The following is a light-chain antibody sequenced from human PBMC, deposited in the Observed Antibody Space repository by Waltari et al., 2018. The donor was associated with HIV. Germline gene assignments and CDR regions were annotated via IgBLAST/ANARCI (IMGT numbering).Light chain of an antibody. V-gene: IGLV1-47*01. CDR2: RND. Sequence: TQAPSASKTPAQRLTMPSSGARSNNGNNSTPWYQQFPGLAPRLVIYRNDQRPTGVPGRFSGSKSGTSAFLAITGLRLEDEATYICASWDDTLGHWIFGGGTKLTVL. CDR3: ASWDDTLGHWI. J-gene: IGLJ3*02. CDR1: RSNNGNNS.